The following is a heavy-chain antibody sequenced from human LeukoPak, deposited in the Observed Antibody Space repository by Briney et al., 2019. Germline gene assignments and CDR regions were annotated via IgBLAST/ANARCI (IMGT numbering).Heavy chain of an antibody. Sequence: GASVKVSCKASGYTFTGYYMHWVRQAPGQGLEWMGWINPKSGGTNYAQKFQGRVTMTRDTSISTAYMEMSRLRSDDTAVYYCARDNFRGASGPCGWFDPWGQGTLVTVSS. CDR1: GYTFTGYY. CDR2: INPKSGGT. CDR3: ARDNFRGASGPCGWFDP. V-gene: IGHV1-2*02. J-gene: IGHJ5*02. D-gene: IGHD2-15*01.